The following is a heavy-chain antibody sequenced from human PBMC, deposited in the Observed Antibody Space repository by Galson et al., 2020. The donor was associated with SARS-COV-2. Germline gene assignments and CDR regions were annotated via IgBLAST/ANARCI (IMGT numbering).Heavy chain of an antibody. J-gene: IGHJ6*02. CDR2: ISYDGSNK. CDR1: GFTFSSYA. Sequence: GESLKITCAASGFTFSSYAMHWVRQAPGKGLEWVAVISYDGSNKYYADSVKGRFTISRDNSKNTLYLQMNSLRAEDTAVYYCARSTGGGYYCGMDVWGQGPTVTVTS. D-gene: IGHD3-10*01. V-gene: IGHV3-30*04. CDR3: ARSTGGGYYCGMDV.